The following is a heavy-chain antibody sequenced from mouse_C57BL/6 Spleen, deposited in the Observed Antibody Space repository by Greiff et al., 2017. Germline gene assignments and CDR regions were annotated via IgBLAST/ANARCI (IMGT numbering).Heavy chain of an antibody. CDR3: ARSRLLQYFDV. CDR2: INPNNGGT. Sequence: EVKLQQSGPELVKPGASVKISCKASGYTFTDYYMNWVKQSHGKSLEWIGDINPNNGGTSYNQKFKGKATLTVDKSSSTAYMALRSLTSADSAVYCYARSRLLQYFDVWGKGTTLTVSS. V-gene: IGHV1-26*01. CDR1: GYTFTDYY. J-gene: IGHJ1*03. D-gene: IGHD1-1*01.